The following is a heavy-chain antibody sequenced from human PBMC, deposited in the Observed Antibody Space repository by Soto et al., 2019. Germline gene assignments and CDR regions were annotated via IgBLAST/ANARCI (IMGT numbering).Heavy chain of an antibody. CDR1: GYTFSSYS. Sequence: QIQMVQSGAEVKQPGASVKISCKTSGYTFSSYSINWVRQAPGQGPESMAWISTYSGNTHYAERVQGRVTVTLDKSARTAFMEMRGLTSDDTAVYFCARDNGYYDLWGQGTLVTVSS. V-gene: IGHV1-18*04. J-gene: IGHJ4*02. CDR3: ARDNGYYDL. CDR2: ISTYSGNT.